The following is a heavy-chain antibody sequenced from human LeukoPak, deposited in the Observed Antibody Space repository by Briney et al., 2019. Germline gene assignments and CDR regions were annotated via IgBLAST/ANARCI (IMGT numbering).Heavy chain of an antibody. J-gene: IGHJ4*02. Sequence: SETLSLTCTVSGGSISSYYWSWIRQPAGKGLEWIGRIYSSGTTNYNPSLKSRVTMSVDTSKNQFSVKLSSVTAADTAVYYCARISSGSYYFDYWGQGTLVTVSS. CDR3: ARISSGSYYFDY. CDR2: IYSSGTT. CDR1: GGSISSYY. D-gene: IGHD3-22*01. V-gene: IGHV4-4*07.